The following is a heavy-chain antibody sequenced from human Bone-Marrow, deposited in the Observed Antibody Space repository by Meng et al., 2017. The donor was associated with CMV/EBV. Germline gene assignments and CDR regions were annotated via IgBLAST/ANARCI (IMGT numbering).Heavy chain of an antibody. CDR2: IRYDGSNK. V-gene: IGHV3-30*02. J-gene: IGHJ6*02. CDR3: ARDELRYYYYGMDV. Sequence: GGSLRLSCAASGFTFSSYGMHWVRQAPGKGLEWVAFIRYDGSNKYYADSVKGRFTTSTDKAKSSLYLQMNSLRAEDTAVYYCARDELRYYYYGMDVWGQGTTVTVSS. D-gene: IGHD1-7*01. CDR1: GFTFSSYG.